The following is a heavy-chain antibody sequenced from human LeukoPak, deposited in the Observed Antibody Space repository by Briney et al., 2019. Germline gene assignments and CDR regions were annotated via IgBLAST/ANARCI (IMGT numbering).Heavy chain of an antibody. J-gene: IGHJ6*02. Sequence: GGSLRLSCAASGFTFSGYWMHWARQAPGKGLEWVANIKQDGSEKYYVDSVKGRFTISRDNAKSSLYLQMNSLRAEDTAVYYCARSMDVWGQGTTVTVSS. CDR1: GFTFSGYW. V-gene: IGHV3-7*01. CDR3: ARSMDV. CDR2: IKQDGSEK.